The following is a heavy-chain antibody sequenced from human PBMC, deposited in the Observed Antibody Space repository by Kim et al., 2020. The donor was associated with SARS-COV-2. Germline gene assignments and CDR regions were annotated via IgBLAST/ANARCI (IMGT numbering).Heavy chain of an antibody. CDR3: ARDGYCSGGSCPGLKLADQGYYYYYGMDV. D-gene: IGHD2-15*01. Sequence: SETLSLTCAVYGGSFSGYYWSWIRQPPGKGLEWIGEINHSGSTNYNPSLKSRVTISVDTSKNQFSLKLSSVTAADTAVYYCARDGYCSGGSCPGLKLADQGYYYYYGMDVWGQGTTVTVSS. V-gene: IGHV4-34*01. CDR1: GGSFSGYY. CDR2: INHSGST. J-gene: IGHJ6*02.